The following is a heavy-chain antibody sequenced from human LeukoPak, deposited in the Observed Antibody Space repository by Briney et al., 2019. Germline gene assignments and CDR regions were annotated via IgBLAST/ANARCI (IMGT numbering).Heavy chain of an antibody. V-gene: IGHV1-2*02. CDR2: INPNSGGT. D-gene: IGHD3-22*01. J-gene: IGHJ4*02. Sequence: ASVKVSCKASGYTFTGYYMHWVRQAPGQGLEWMGWINPNSGGTNYAQKFQGRVTMTRDTSISTAYMELSRLRSDDTAVYCCASVYYYDSSGYSPFDYWGQGTLVTVSS. CDR3: ASVYYYDSSGYSPFDY. CDR1: GYTFTGYY.